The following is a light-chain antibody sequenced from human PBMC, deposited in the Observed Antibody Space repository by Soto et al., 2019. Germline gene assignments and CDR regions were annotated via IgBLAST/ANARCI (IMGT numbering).Light chain of an antibody. Sequence: EIVLTQSPATLSLSPGERATLSCRASQSVGTSLAWFQQKPGQAPRLLIYGISTRATGIPARFSGSGSGTEFTLTISSLQSEDFAVYYCQQYDNWPPITFGQGTRLEIK. V-gene: IGKV3-15*01. J-gene: IGKJ5*01. CDR3: QQYDNWPPIT. CDR1: QSVGTS. CDR2: GIS.